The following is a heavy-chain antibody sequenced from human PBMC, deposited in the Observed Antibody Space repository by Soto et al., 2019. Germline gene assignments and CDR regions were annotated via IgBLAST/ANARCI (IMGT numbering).Heavy chain of an antibody. CDR1: GFTFSSYG. V-gene: IGHV3-33*01. J-gene: IGHJ6*02. CDR2: IWYDGSNK. Sequence: QVQLVESGGGVVQPGRSLRLSCAASGFTFSSYGMHWVRQAPGKGLEWVAVIWYDGSNKYYADSVKGRFTISRDNSKNTLYLQMNSLRAEDTAVYYCASNWYSSSWYRGYYYYGMDVWGQGTTVTVSS. D-gene: IGHD6-13*01. CDR3: ASNWYSSSWYRGYYYYGMDV.